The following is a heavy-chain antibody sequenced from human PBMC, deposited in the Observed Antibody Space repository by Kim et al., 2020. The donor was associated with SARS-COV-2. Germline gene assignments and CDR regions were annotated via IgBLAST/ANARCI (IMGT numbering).Heavy chain of an antibody. Sequence: SETLSLTCTVSGGSISSYYWSWIRQPPGKGLEWIGYIYYSGSTNYNPSLKSRVTISVDTSKNQFSLKLSSVTAADTAVYYCARGDLWSGEAFDIWGQGTMVTVSS. CDR1: GGSISSYY. D-gene: IGHD2-21*01. J-gene: IGHJ3*02. V-gene: IGHV4-59*13. CDR2: IYYSGST. CDR3: ARGDLWSGEAFDI.